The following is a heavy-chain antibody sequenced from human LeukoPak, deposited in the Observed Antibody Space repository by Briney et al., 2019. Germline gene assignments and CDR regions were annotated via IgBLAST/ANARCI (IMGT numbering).Heavy chain of an antibody. J-gene: IGHJ6*02. CDR3: ARDRAHYYYDSSGSIGYYYYGMDV. D-gene: IGHD3-22*01. CDR1: GGSISSYY. CDR2: IYYSGST. V-gene: IGHV4-59*01. Sequence: SETLSLTCTVSGGSISSYYWSWIRQPPGKGLEWIGYIYYSGSTNYNPSLKSRVTTSVDTSKNQFSLKLSSVTAADTAVYYCARDRAHYYYDSSGSIGYYYYGMDVWGQGTTVTVSS.